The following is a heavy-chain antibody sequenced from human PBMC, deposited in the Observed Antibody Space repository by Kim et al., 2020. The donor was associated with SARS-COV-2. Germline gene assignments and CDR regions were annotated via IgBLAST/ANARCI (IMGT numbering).Heavy chain of an antibody. CDR2: ISAYNGNT. V-gene: IGHV1-18*01. Sequence: ASVKVSCKASGYTFTSYGISWVRQAPGQGLEWMGWISAYNGNTNYAQKLQGRVTMTTDTSTSTAYMELRSLRSDDTAVYYCARAPMAGLPSYYYYGMDVWGQGTTVTVSS. CDR1: GYTFTSYG. CDR3: ARAPMAGLPSYYYYGMDV. J-gene: IGHJ6*02. D-gene: IGHD6-19*01.